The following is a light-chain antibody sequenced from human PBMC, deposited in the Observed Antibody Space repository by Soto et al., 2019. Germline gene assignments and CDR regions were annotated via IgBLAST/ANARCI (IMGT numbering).Light chain of an antibody. J-gene: IGKJ1*01. V-gene: IGKV3-15*01. CDR3: QQYNT. Sequence: EIVMTQSPATLSVSPGERATLSCRASQSVSSNLAWYQQKPGQAPGLLIYGASTRATGIPARFSGSGSGTEFTLTISSLQSEDFAVYYCQQYNTFGQGTKVEIK. CDR1: QSVSSN. CDR2: GAS.